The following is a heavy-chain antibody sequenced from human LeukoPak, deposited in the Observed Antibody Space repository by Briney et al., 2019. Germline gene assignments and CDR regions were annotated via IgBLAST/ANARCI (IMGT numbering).Heavy chain of an antibody. V-gene: IGHV1-2*02. Sequence: RASVKVSCKASGYTFTGYYMHWVRQAPGQGLEWMGWINPNSGGTNYAQKFQGRVTMTRDTSISTAYMELSRLGSDDTAVYYCAREFNWNWFDPWGQGTLVTVSS. CDR2: INPNSGGT. CDR3: AREFNWNWFDP. CDR1: GYTFTGYY. J-gene: IGHJ5*02. D-gene: IGHD1-20*01.